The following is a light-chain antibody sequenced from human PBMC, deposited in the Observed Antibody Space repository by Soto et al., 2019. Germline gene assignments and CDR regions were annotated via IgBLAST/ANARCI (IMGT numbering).Light chain of an antibody. Sequence: QSVLTQPASVSGSPGQSITISCAGTSSDIGGSIYVSWYQQHPGKAPKLMISEVSNRPSGVSTRFSGSKSGNTASLTISGLQAEDEADYYCSSFSHTSTLYVFGTGTQLTVL. J-gene: IGLJ1*01. V-gene: IGLV2-14*01. CDR3: SSFSHTSTLYV. CDR1: SSDIGGSIY. CDR2: EVS.